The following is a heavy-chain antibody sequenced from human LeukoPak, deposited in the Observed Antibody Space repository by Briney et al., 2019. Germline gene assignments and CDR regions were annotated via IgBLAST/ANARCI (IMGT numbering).Heavy chain of an antibody. V-gene: IGHV1-69*13. D-gene: IGHD6-13*01. J-gene: IGHJ4*02. CDR1: GGTFSSYA. CDR3: AKVISSSWSFDY. CDR2: IIPIFGTA. Sequence: ASVKVSCKASGGTFSSYAISWVRQAPGQGLEWMGGIIPIFGTANYAQKFQGRVTITADESTSTAYMELSSLRSEDTAVYYCAKVISSSWSFDYWGQGTLVTVSS.